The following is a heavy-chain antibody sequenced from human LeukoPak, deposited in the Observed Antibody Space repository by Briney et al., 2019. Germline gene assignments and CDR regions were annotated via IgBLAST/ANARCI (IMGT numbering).Heavy chain of an antibody. J-gene: IGHJ4*02. D-gene: IGHD2/OR15-2a*01. CDR3: AKDADILPLHYFDY. Sequence: PGGSLRLSCVASGFTFSNYGMHWVRQAPGKGLEWVAVISYEGSNVRYGDSVKGRFTISRDNSKNTMYLQMNSLGPEDTAVYYCAKDADILPLHYFDYWGQGTQVTVSS. V-gene: IGHV3-30*18. CDR1: GFTFSNYG. CDR2: ISYEGSNV.